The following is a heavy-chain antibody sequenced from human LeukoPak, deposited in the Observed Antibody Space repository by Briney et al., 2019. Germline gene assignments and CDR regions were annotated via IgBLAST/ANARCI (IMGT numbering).Heavy chain of an antibody. Sequence: GGSLRLSCAASGFTFSSYWMSWVRQAPGKGLEGVANIKQDGSEKYYVDSVRGRFTISRDNAKNSLYLQMSSLRAEDTAVYYCATGRAIAVAGLDYWGQGTLVTVSS. D-gene: IGHD6-19*01. CDR1: GFTFSSYW. CDR3: ATGRAIAVAGLDY. J-gene: IGHJ4*02. CDR2: IKQDGSEK. V-gene: IGHV3-7*01.